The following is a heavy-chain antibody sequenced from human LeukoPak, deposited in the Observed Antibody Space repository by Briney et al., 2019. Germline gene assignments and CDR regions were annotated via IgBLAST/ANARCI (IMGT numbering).Heavy chain of an antibody. CDR3: AELGITMIGGV. Sequence: GGTLRLSCAASGFTFSSYGMSWVRQAPGKGLEWVSAIGGSGGSTYYADSVKGRFTISRDNAKNSLYLQMNSLRAEDTAVYYCAELGITMIGGVWGKGTTVTISS. CDR1: GFTFSSYG. CDR2: IGGSGGST. D-gene: IGHD3-10*02. V-gene: IGHV3-23*01. J-gene: IGHJ6*04.